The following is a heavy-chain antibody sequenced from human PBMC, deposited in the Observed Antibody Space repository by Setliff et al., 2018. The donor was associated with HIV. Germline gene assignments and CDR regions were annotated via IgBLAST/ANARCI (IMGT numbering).Heavy chain of an antibody. CDR1: GFSFEVYA. D-gene: IGHD5-18*01. J-gene: IGHJ4*01. CDR3: ARVNVDTTGVFGPLSY. V-gene: IGHV3-9*03. Sequence: GGSMRLSCSASGFSFEVYAMHGGRQAPGKGLEWVSGISENSGRTGSADSVKGRFTISKDNAKSSLYLQMNSLKPEDMALYYCARVNVDTTGVFGPLSYWGQGTLVTVSS. CDR2: ISENSGRT.